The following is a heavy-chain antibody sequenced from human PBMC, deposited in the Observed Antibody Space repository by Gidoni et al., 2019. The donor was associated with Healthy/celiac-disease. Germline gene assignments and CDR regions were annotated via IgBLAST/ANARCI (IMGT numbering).Heavy chain of an antibody. Sequence: QVQLQESGPGLVKPSETLSLTCTVSGGSISSYYWSWIRQPPGKGLEWIGYIYYSGSTNYNPPLKSRVTISVDTSKNQFSLKLSSVTAADTAVYYCARRNYYDSSGYLYWYFDLWGRGTLVTVSS. J-gene: IGHJ2*01. CDR1: GGSISSYY. CDR3: ARRNYYDSSGYLYWYFDL. V-gene: IGHV4-59*01. CDR2: IYYSGST. D-gene: IGHD3-22*01.